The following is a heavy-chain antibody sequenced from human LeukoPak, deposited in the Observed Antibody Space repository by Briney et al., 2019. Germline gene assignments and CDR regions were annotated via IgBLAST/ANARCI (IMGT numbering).Heavy chain of an antibody. J-gene: IGHJ5*02. CDR1: GGTFSSYA. Sequence: SVKVSCKASGGTFSSYAISWVRQAPGQGLEWMGGIIPIFGTANYALKFQGRVTITADESTSTAYMELSSLRSEDTAVYYCARDRKEGVTKIRPSNRFDPWGQGTLVTVSS. CDR2: IIPIFGTA. CDR3: ARDRKEGVTKIRPSNRFDP. D-gene: IGHD4-17*01. V-gene: IGHV1-69*01.